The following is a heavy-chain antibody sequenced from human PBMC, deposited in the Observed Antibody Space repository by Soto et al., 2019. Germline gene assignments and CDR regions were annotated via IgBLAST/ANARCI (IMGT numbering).Heavy chain of an antibody. CDR1: GGTFSSYA. CDR3: ATPKYPGPDDYYGMDV. J-gene: IGHJ6*02. CDR2: IIPIFGTA. V-gene: IGHV1-69*13. Sequence: SVKVSCKASGGTFSSYAISWVRQAPGQGLEWMGGIIPIFGTANYAQKFQGRVTITADESTSTAYMELSSLRSEDTAVYYCATPKYPGPDDYYGMDVWGQGTTVTVSS.